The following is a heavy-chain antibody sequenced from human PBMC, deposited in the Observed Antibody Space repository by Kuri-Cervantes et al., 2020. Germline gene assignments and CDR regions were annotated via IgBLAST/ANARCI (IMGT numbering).Heavy chain of an antibody. CDR1: GGSISSSSYY. V-gene: IGHV4-39*07. CDR2: IYYSGST. CDR3: ARDQRYYDILTGYYYYGMDV. J-gene: IGHJ6*02. Sequence: SETLSLTCTVSGGSISSSSYYWGWIRQPPGKGLEWIGSIYYSGSTYYNPSLKSRVTISVDTSKNQFSLKLSSVTAADTAVYYCARDQRYYDILTGYYYYGMDVWGQGTTVTVSS. D-gene: IGHD3-9*01.